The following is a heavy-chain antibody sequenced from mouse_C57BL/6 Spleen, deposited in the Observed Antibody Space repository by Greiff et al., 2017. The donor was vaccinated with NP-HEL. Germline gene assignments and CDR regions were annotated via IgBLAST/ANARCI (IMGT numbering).Heavy chain of an antibody. CDR1: GFTFSSYA. CDR3: ARDERGRMGRAWFAS. CDR2: ISDGGSYT. J-gene: IGHJ3*01. Sequence: EVKLMESGGGLVKPGGSLKLSCAASGFTFSSYAMSWVRQTPEKRLEWVATISDGGSYTYYPDNVKGRFTISRDNAKNNLYLQMSHLKSEDTAMYYCARDERGRMGRAWFASGGQGTLSTFS. D-gene: IGHD1-3*01. V-gene: IGHV5-4*03.